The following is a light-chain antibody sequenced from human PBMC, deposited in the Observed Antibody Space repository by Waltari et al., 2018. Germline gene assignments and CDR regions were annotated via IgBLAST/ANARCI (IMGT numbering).Light chain of an antibody. CDR2: DAS. CDR1: QTVSLSY. J-gene: IGKJ5*01. V-gene: IGKV3-20*01. Sequence: EVVLTQTPGTLSLSPGERATLSCRASQTVSLSYLAWYQQKPGQSPRLLIYDASRRATGIPDRFTGSGSGTDFTLTISRLEPEDFAVYYCQQYGSSPITFGQGTRLEIK. CDR3: QQYGSSPIT.